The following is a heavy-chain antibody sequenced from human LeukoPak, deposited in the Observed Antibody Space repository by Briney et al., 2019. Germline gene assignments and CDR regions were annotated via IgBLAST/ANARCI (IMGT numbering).Heavy chain of an antibody. J-gene: IGHJ5*02. Sequence: PSETLSLTCTVSRASVSTTSHYWAWIRQPPGKGLEWIGTISYSGTTDYTPPLMSRVTMSVDTSRNLFSLRMTSVTAADTAMYYCARWFELRALGNWFDPWGQGILVTVSA. D-gene: IGHD3-10*01. CDR1: RASVSTTSHY. CDR2: ISYSGTT. V-gene: IGHV4-39*01. CDR3: ARWFELRALGNWFDP.